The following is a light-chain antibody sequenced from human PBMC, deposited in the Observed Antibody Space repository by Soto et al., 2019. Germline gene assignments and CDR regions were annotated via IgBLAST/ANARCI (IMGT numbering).Light chain of an antibody. CDR2: DAS. CDR1: QSVSSY. J-gene: IGKJ5*01. Sequence: EIVLTQSPATLYLSPGERAKLSCRASQSVSSYLAWYQQKPGQAPRLLIYDASNRATGIPARFSGSGSGTDFTLTISSLETEDFAVYYCQQRSNWPITFGQGTRLEIK. CDR3: QQRSNWPIT. V-gene: IGKV3-11*01.